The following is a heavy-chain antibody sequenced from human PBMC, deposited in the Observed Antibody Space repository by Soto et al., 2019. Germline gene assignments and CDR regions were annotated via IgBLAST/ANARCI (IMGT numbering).Heavy chain of an antibody. J-gene: IGHJ4*02. Sequence: QVQLVESGGGVVQPGRSLRLSCAASGFTVSNYGIHWVRQAPVNGLEWVAVISRDGSVRYYADSVKGRFTISRDNSKNTLYLQVNNLRPEDTAVYYCAKEYCGGHCSSDYFDYWGQGTLVTVSS. V-gene: IGHV3-30*18. D-gene: IGHD2-21*01. CDR1: GFTVSNYG. CDR3: AKEYCGGHCSSDYFDY. CDR2: ISRDGSVR.